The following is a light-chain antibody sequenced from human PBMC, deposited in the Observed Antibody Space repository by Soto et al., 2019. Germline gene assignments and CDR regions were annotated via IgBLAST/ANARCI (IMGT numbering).Light chain of an antibody. CDR2: DAS. Sequence: DIQMTQSPSTLCASIGDRVTITCRASQSISGSLAWYQQKPGKAPKALIYDASSLESGVPSGFRGSGSGTEFTLTISSLQPDDFATYYCQQYNIYWTFGQGTKVDIK. CDR1: QSISGS. CDR3: QQYNIYWT. J-gene: IGKJ1*01. V-gene: IGKV1-5*01.